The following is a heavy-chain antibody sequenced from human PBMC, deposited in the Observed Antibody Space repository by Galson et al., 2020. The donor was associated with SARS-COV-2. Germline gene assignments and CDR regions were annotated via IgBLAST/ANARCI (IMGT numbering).Heavy chain of an antibody. J-gene: IGHJ3*02. D-gene: IGHD2-8*02. V-gene: IGHV3-30*01. CDR3: ARELVDAFDI. CDR1: GFTFSSYA. Sequence: GESLKISCAASGFTFSSYAMHWVRQAPGKGLEWVAVISYDGSNKYYADSVKGRFTISRDNSKNTLYLQMNSLRSGDTAVYYCARELVDAFDIWGQGTMVTVSS. CDR2: ISYDGSNK.